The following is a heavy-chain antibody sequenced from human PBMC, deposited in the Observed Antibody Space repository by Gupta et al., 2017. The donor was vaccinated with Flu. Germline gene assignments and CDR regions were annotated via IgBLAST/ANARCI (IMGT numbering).Heavy chain of an antibody. J-gene: IGHJ4*02. CDR1: GGAISSGGHY. V-gene: IGHV4-61*02. D-gene: IGHD6-19*01. Sequence: QVQLQESSPGLVKPSQTLSLTCTVSGGAISSGGHYWSWIRQPAGKGLEWIGRIYTSGRTNYNPSLKSRVTISVDTSKNQFSLKLSSVTAADTAVYYCARVSYSSGWTADYWGQGTLVTVSS. CDR2: IYTSGRT. CDR3: ARVSYSSGWTADY.